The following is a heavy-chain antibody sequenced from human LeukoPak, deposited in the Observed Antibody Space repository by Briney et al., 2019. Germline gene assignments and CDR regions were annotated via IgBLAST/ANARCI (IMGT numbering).Heavy chain of an antibody. D-gene: IGHD2-15*01. CDR2: MSGRGVST. J-gene: IGHJ4*02. Sequence: GGSLRLSCAASGFTFTNYAMSWVRQAPGKGLEWVSGMSGRGVSTYYADSVKVRFTISSDNSKNTLYLQMNSLRAEDTAIYYCAKDCNGGNCYIDYWGQGTLVTVAS. CDR3: AKDCNGGNCYIDY. V-gene: IGHV3-23*01. CDR1: GFTFTNYA.